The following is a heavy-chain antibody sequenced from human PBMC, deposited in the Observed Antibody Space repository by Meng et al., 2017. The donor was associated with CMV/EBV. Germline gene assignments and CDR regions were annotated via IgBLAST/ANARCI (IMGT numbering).Heavy chain of an antibody. Sequence: QLYLNDSGPTLRKPTQTLTLICSFSGVSPSIRGLGLSWIRQPPGKALEWLALIYWDDDTPYRPSLKSTLTITKDTSKNQVVLTMTNMDPVDTATYYCAHLDTAKLHFDYWGQGTLVTVSS. CDR3: AHLDTAKLHFDY. D-gene: IGHD5-18*01. CDR1: GVSPSIRGLG. CDR2: IYWDDDT. V-gene: IGHV2-5*02. J-gene: IGHJ4*02.